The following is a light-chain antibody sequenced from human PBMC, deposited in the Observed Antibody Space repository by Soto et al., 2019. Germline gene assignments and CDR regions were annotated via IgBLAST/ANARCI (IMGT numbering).Light chain of an antibody. V-gene: IGKV3-15*01. CDR2: GAS. J-gene: IGKJ3*01. CDR1: QSVSSS. CDR3: QQYYNWPPFT. Sequence: EIVMTQSPATLSVSPGERATLSCRASQSVSSSLAWYQQKPGQAPRLLIYGASTRATGIPARFSGSGSGTEFTLTISSLLSEDFAVYYCQQYYNWPPFTFGPGTKVDIK.